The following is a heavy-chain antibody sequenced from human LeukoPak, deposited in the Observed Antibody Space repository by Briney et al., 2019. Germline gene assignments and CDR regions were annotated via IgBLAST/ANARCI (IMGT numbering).Heavy chain of an antibody. Sequence: PSETLSLTCAVYGGSFSGYYWSWIRQPPGKGLEWIGEINHSGGTNYNPSLKSRVTISEDTSKNQFSLKLISVSAADTAVYYCARVSSRFLEWLLYRSYAFDIWGQGTMVTVSS. CDR3: ARVSSRFLEWLLYRSYAFDI. J-gene: IGHJ3*02. CDR2: INHSGGT. D-gene: IGHD3-3*01. V-gene: IGHV4-34*01. CDR1: GGSFSGYY.